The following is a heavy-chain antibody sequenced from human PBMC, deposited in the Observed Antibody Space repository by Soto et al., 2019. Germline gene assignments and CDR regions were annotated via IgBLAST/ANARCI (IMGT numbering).Heavy chain of an antibody. V-gene: IGHV3-48*03. CDR3: AVGFLRAYFDY. D-gene: IGHD3-3*01. CDR1: GFTFSSYE. Sequence: AGGSLRLSCAASGFTFSSYEMSWVRQAPGKGLEWVSYISSDGYTIYYADSVKGRFTISRDNARTSLYLQMNSLRAEDTAVYYCAVGFLRAYFDYWGQGTLVTVSS. J-gene: IGHJ4*02. CDR2: ISSDGYTI.